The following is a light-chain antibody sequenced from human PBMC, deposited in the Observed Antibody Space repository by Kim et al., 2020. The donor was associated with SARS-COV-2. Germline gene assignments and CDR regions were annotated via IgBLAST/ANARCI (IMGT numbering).Light chain of an antibody. CDR2: AAS. J-gene: IGKJ4*01. V-gene: IGKV1-39*01. CDR3: QQSYITPLT. Sequence: DIQLTQSPSSLSASVVDRVTITCRASQSISNFLNWYQQKPGKAPMLLIYAASSLHSGVPSKFSGSGSGTDFTLSISSLQPEDFATYYCQQSYITPLTFGGGTKVDIK. CDR1: QSISNF.